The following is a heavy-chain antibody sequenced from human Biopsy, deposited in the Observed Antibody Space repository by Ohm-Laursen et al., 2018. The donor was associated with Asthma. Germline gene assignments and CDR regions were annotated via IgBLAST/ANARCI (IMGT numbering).Heavy chain of an antibody. D-gene: IGHD4-23*01. CDR2: ISYDGGNK. CDR3: ARTHERWTSIQDDALDI. J-gene: IGHJ3*02. V-gene: IGHV3-30*03. Sequence: SLRLSCTASGFTFSIYDIHWVRQVPGKGLEWVAVISYDGGNKFYGDSVKGRSTLSRDNSRNTLYLQMNSLRVEDTAIYYCARTHERWTSIQDDALDIWGQGAMVIVSS. CDR1: GFTFSIYD.